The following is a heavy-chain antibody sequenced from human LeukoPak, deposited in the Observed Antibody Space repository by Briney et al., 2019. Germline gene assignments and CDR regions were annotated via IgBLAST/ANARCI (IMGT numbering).Heavy chain of an antibody. CDR3: ARSFRRYGMDV. V-gene: IGHV3-48*03. D-gene: IGHD3-10*01. J-gene: IGHJ6*02. CDR2: IDSSGNTR. Sequence: GGSLRLSCAASGFIFSSFEMSWVRQAPGKGLQWVSYIDSSGNTRYYADSVRGRFTISRDNAQNSLYLQMNSLRVEDTAVYYCARSFRRYGMDVWGQGTTVTVSS. CDR1: GFIFSSFE.